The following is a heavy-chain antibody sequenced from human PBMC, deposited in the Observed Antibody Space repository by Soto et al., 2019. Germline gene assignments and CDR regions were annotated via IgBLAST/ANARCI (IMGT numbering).Heavy chain of an antibody. D-gene: IGHD2-15*01. Sequence: GGSLRLSCAASGFTFSTYWMHWVRQAPGKGLVWVSRINSDESTTTYADSVKGRFTISRDNAKNTLYLQMNSLRAEDTAVYYCARVQGGSSPFDYWGQGTLVTVSS. V-gene: IGHV3-74*01. CDR2: INSDESTT. J-gene: IGHJ4*02. CDR1: GFTFSTYW. CDR3: ARVQGGSSPFDY.